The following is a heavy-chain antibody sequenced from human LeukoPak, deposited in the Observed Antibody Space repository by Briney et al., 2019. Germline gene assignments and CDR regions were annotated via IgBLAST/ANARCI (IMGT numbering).Heavy chain of an antibody. CDR1: EYSFTSYW. Sequence: GESLKISCKGSEYSFTSYWIAWVRQMPGKGLEWKGIIYPADSDTRYSPSFQGQVTISADKSISTAYLQWSSLKASDTAMYYCARRQNYYYYGMDVWGQGTTVTVSS. CDR2: IYPADSDT. V-gene: IGHV5-51*01. CDR3: ARRQNYYYYGMDV. J-gene: IGHJ6*02.